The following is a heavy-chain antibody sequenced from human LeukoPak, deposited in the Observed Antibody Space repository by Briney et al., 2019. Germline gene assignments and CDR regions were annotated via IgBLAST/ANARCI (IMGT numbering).Heavy chain of an antibody. D-gene: IGHD3-10*01. CDR1: GGSIGSGGYY. CDR2: IYYSGST. V-gene: IGHV4-31*03. J-gene: IGHJ4*02. CDR3: ARGRRYYGSGSTSYFDY. Sequence: SETLSLTCTVSGGSIGSGGYYWSWIRQHPGKGLEWIGYIYYSGSTYYNPSLKSRVTISVDTSKNQFSLKLSSVTAADTAVYYCARGRRYYGSGSTSYFDYWGQGTLVTVSS.